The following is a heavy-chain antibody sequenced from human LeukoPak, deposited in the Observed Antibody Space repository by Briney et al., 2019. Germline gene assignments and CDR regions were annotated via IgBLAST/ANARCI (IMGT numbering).Heavy chain of an antibody. V-gene: IGHV3-23*01. D-gene: IGHD2/OR15-2a*01. CDR1: GFTFSDFG. CDR3: AKGRGRTTYNFDY. Sequence: PGGSLRLSCAPSGFTFSDFGMSWVRQAPGRGLEWVSTISGSGDATYYADSVKGRFTISRDNSKNTLYLQMNSLRAEDTAVYYCAKGRGRTTYNFDYWGQGTLVTVS. CDR2: ISGSGDAT. J-gene: IGHJ4*02.